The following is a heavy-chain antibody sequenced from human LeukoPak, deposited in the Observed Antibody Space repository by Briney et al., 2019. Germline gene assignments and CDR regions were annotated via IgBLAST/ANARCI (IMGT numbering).Heavy chain of an antibody. Sequence: GRSLRLSCAASGFTFSSYGMHWVRQAPGKGLEWVAVISYDGSNKYYADSVKGRFTISRDNSKNTLYLQMNSLRADDTAVYYCARFAAGGSYYYYMDVWGKGTTVTVSS. J-gene: IGHJ6*03. CDR3: ARFAAGGSYYYYMDV. CDR2: ISYDGSNK. D-gene: IGHD6-25*01. CDR1: GFTFSSYG. V-gene: IGHV3-30*03.